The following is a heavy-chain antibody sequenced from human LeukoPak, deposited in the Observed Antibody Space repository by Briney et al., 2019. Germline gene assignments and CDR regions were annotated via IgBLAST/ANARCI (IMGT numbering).Heavy chain of an antibody. CDR1: GFTFSSYA. V-gene: IGHV3-30-3*01. J-gene: IGHJ4*02. Sequence: GGSLRLSCAASGFTFSSYAMHWVRQAPGKGLEWVALISYDGSNKYYADSVKGRFTISRDNSKNTLYLQMNSLRAEDTAVYYCARDKSITFGGVIGDIDYWGQGTLVTVSS. D-gene: IGHD3-16*02. CDR3: ARDKSITFGGVIGDIDY. CDR2: ISYDGSNK.